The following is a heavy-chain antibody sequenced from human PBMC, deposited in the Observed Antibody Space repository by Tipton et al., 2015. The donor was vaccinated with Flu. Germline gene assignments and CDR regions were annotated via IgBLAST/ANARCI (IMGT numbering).Heavy chain of an antibody. CDR3: ARVKPEVLRYFDWTQHLDAFDI. CDR1: GYSISSGYY. Sequence: TLSLTCTVSGYSISSGYYWGWIRQPPGKGLEWIGSIYHSGSTYYNPSLKSRVTISVDTSKNQFSLKLSSVTAADTAVYYCARVKPEVLRYFDWTQHLDAFDIWGQATMVTVSS. J-gene: IGHJ3*02. D-gene: IGHD3-9*01. CDR2: IYHSGST. V-gene: IGHV4-38-2*02.